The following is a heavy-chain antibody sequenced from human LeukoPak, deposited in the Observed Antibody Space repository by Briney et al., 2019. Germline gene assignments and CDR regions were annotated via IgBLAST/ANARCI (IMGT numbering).Heavy chain of an antibody. J-gene: IGHJ4*02. CDR2: INPNSGGT. CDR3: ARDPLYSGSYSPDY. Sequence: ASVKVSCKASGYTFTGYYMHWVRQAPGQGLEWMGRINPNSGGTNYAQKFQGRVTMTRDTSIGTAYMELSRLRSDDTAVYYCARDPLYSGSYSPDYWGQGTLVTVSS. V-gene: IGHV1-2*06. D-gene: IGHD1-26*01. CDR1: GYTFTGYY.